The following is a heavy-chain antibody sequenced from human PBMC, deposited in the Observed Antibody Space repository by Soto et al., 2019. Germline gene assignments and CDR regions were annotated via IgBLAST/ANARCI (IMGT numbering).Heavy chain of an antibody. V-gene: IGHV1-24*01. CDR2: FDPEDGET. Sequence: ASVKVSCKVSGYTLTELSMHWVRQAPGKGLEWMGGFDPEDGETNYAQKFQGRVTMTEDTSTDTADMELSSLRSEDTAVYYCARDRSATQWELHDAFDIWGQGTMVTVSS. CDR1: GYTLTELS. D-gene: IGHD1-26*01. CDR3: ARDRSATQWELHDAFDI. J-gene: IGHJ3*02.